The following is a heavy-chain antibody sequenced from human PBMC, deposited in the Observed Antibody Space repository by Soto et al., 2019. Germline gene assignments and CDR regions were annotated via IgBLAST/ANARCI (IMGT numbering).Heavy chain of an antibody. D-gene: IGHD7-27*01. CDR2: IDYSGHS. V-gene: IGHV4-30-4*01. J-gene: IGHJ4*02. CDR1: GGSFRSDDYY. CDR3: ARDDQDNWGSGFDY. Sequence: PSETLSLTCTVSGGSFRSDDYYWNWVRQPPGKGLEWIGYIDYSGHSYYNPSLKSRVTISVDTTKKQFSLRLSSVTAADTAVYYCARDDQDNWGSGFDYWGQGTLVTVSS.